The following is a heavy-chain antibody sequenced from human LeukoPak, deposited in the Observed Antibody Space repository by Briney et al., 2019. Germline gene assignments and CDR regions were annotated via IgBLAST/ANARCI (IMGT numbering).Heavy chain of an antibody. J-gene: IGHJ6*02. Sequence: GGSLRLSCFASGFSFTSFDMYWVRQAAGRGLEWVSGVGTNDDTYYLGSVKGRFIISRENAKNSFSLQMNNLRVEDTAVYYCTREWRGIASHYHGMDVWGQGTTVTVSS. CDR3: TREWRGIASHYHGMDV. V-gene: IGHV3-13*01. CDR2: VGTNDDT. D-gene: IGHD6-6*01. CDR1: GFSFTSFD.